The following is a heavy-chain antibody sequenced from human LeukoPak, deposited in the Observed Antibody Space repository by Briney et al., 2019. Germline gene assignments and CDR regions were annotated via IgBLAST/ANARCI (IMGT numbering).Heavy chain of an antibody. D-gene: IGHD6-19*01. CDR1: GFTFSSYA. CDR3: AKDRRYSSGWYYFDY. V-gene: IGHV3-23*01. J-gene: IGHJ4*02. CDR2: MSGSGGST. Sequence: GSLRLSCAASGFTFSSYAMSWVRQAPGKGLEWVSAMSGSGGSTYYADSVKGRFTISRDNSKNTLYLHMNSLRAEDTAVYYCAKDRRYSSGWYYFDYWGQGTLVTVSS.